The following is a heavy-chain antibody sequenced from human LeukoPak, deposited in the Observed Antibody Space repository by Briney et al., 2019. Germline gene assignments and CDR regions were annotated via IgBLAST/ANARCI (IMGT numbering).Heavy chain of an antibody. J-gene: IGHJ4*02. CDR2: IREDGTVK. D-gene: IGHD3-22*01. Sequence: GGSLRLSCAASGFTFSRYWMSWVRQAPGKGLEWVANIREDGTVKYYVESVKGRFTISRDNAKNSLYLQMNSLRAEDTAVYYCARGSSGYSYYFDYWGQGTLVSVSS. CDR3: ARGSSGYSYYFDY. CDR1: GFTFSRYW. V-gene: IGHV3-7*02.